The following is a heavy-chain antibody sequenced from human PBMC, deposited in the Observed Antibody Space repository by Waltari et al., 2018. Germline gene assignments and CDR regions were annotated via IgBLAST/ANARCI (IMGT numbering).Heavy chain of an antibody. CDR1: GSTISRYS. CDR2: IKIDVSGT. D-gene: IGHD2-8*02. V-gene: IGHV3-74*01. Sequence: APLVESWGGLVRRGGSLGRSCAAAGSTISRYSLPWVRQGPGKAVAWVARIKIDVSGTASADAVQARSAPPRGNAMKALPQQINGLRGEDTAGYHDPRGRDDDHWSGFDNWGHGTRGTVPS. CDR3: PRGRDDDHWSGFDN. J-gene: IGHJ3*02.